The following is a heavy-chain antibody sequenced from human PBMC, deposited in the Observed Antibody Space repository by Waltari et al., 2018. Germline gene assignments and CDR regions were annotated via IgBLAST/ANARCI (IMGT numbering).Heavy chain of an antibody. D-gene: IGHD2-2*01. J-gene: IGHJ4*02. V-gene: IGHV4-34*01. CDR1: GGSFSGYY. CDR2: INHSGST. CDR3: ARGRPLAYCSSTSCYPFDY. Sequence: QVQLQQWGAGLLKPSETLSLTCAVYGGSFSGYYWSWIRQPLVKGLEWIGEINHSGSTNYNPSLKSRVTISVDTSKNQFSLKLSSVTAADTAVYYCARGRPLAYCSSTSCYPFDYWGQGTLVTVSS.